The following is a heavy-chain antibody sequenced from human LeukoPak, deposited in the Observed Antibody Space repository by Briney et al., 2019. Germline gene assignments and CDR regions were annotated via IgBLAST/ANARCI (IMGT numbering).Heavy chain of an antibody. J-gene: IGHJ4*02. CDR3: ARGGRSIAWYWIDS. Sequence: SQTLSLTCGISRDSVSTNSAAWNWITQSPSRGLEWLARTYYRSKWNYDYAVSVKSRVIMRAATSKNQVALRLSSVAPEDTAVYYCARGGRSIAWYWIDSWGQGTLVTVSS. D-gene: IGHD3-9*01. CDR1: RDSVSTNSAA. V-gene: IGHV6-1*01. CDR2: TYYRSKWNY.